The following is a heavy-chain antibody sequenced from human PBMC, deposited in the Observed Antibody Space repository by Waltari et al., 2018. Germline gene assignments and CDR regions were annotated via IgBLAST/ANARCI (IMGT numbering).Heavy chain of an antibody. CDR1: GGSLSSGGYP. J-gene: IGHJ4*02. CDR2: VYHSGST. CDR3: ATTYCTSFSCPAALDN. D-gene: IGHD2-8*01. V-gene: IGHV4-30-2*01. Sequence: LQLQESGPGLVKPSQTLSLCCGVSGGSLSSGGYPWNWIRQPPGKGLEWIGYVYHSGSTSYNPSLKSRVTISLDRSNNQFSLKLSSATAADTAVYYCATTYCTSFSCPAALDNWGQGTLVTVSS.